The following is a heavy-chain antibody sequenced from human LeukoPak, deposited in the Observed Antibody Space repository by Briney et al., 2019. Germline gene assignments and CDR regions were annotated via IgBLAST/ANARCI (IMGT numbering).Heavy chain of an antibody. Sequence: SGGSLRLSCAVSGFTFSRYWMRWVRQARGKGVEWVANIKQDGTGKYYVSSVKVRFSISRDNAKNSLYLQINSLRAEDTAVYSCARVGRWWTQFGTTDSSLDYWGQETLVTVSS. J-gene: IGHJ4*02. V-gene: IGHV3-7*04. CDR1: GFTFSRYW. CDR3: ARVGRWWTQFGTTDSSLDY. D-gene: IGHD2-15*01. CDR2: IKQDGTGK.